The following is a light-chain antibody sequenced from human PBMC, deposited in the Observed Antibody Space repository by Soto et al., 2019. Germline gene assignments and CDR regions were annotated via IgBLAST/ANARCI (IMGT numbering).Light chain of an antibody. CDR2: GAS. Sequence: IVMTQSPGTLAVSPGERSTLSCMASQSVSSNLACYQHRPGQAPRLLIYGASTRATGIPARFSGSGSGTEFTLTISSLQSEDFAVYYCQQYNNWPPWTFGQGTKVDI. CDR1: QSVSSN. V-gene: IGKV3-15*01. CDR3: QQYNNWPPWT. J-gene: IGKJ1*01.